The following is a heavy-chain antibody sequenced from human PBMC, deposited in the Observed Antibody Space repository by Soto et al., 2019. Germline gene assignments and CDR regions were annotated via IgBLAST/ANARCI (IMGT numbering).Heavy chain of an antibody. CDR3: ARSGFYGSGILYFYGVDV. Sequence: QVQLVESGGGEVQPGRSLRLSCAASGFTFSAYALHWVRQAPGTGLEWVATVSYGDSNKYYADSVNGRLTISRDNSKKTMFLQMNSLKVEDTTIYYCARSGFYGSGILYFYGVDVWGQGTTVTVSS. V-gene: IGHV3-30-3*01. D-gene: IGHD3-10*01. J-gene: IGHJ6*02. CDR2: VSYGDSNK. CDR1: GFTFSAYA.